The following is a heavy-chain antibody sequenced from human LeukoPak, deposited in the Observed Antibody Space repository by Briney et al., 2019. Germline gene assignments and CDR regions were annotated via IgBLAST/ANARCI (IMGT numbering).Heavy chain of an antibody. CDR3: ARDVKPYYDYVWWSFIFDY. D-gene: IGHD3-16*01. J-gene: IGHJ4*02. CDR1: GFTFSSYE. CDR2: ISSSGSTI. Sequence: GGSLRPSCAASGFTFSSYEMNWVRQPPGKGLEGVSYISSSGSTIYYADSVKGRFTISRDNAKNSLYLQMNSLRAEDTAVYYCARDVKPYYDYVWWSFIFDYWGPGTLVTVSS. V-gene: IGHV3-48*03.